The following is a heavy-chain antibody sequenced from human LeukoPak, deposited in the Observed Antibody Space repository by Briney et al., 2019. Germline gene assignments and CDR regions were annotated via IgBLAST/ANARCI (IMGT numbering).Heavy chain of an antibody. CDR1: GLTFSNYA. D-gene: IGHD6-13*01. Sequence: GGSLRLSCAASGLTFSNYAMSWVRQAPGRGLEWVSTISSRGDNTYDADSVKGRFTISRDNSKNSLYLQMNSLRAEDTAVYYCARDPWLSSSWFNAYGMDVWGQGTTVTVSS. CDR3: ARDPWLSSSWFNAYGMDV. J-gene: IGHJ6*02. CDR2: ISSRGDNT. V-gene: IGHV3-23*01.